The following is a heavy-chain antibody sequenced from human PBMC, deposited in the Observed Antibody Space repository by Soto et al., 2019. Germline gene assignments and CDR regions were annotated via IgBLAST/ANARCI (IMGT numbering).Heavy chain of an antibody. V-gene: IGHV3-64D*06. CDR1: GFTFSSYA. CDR2: ISSNGGST. D-gene: IGHD3-22*01. CDR3: VKGRTRITMIVVVTEFDH. J-gene: IGHJ4*02. Sequence: GGSLRLSCSASGFTFSSYAMHWVRQAPGKGLEYVSAISSNGGSTYYADSVKGRFTISRDNSKNTLYLQMSSLRAEDTAVYYCVKGRTRITMIVVVTEFDHWGQGTLVTSPQ.